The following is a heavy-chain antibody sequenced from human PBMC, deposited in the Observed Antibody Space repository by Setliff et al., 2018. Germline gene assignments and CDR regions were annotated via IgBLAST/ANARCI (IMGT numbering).Heavy chain of an antibody. V-gene: IGHV3-74*01. CDR3: ASIDWGENFYNMDV. CDR2: INGDGTIT. Sequence: GGSLRLSCGGYGFTFSKYWMYWVRQVPGKGLVWVSRINGDGTITNYADSVKGRFTISRDNAKNTLYLQTNSLRGEDTAVYFCASIDWGENFYNMDVWGKGTTVTVSS. J-gene: IGHJ6*03. CDR1: GFTFSKYW. D-gene: IGHD7-27*01.